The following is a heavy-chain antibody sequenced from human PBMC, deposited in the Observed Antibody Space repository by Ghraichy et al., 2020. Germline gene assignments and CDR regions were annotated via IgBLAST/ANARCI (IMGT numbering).Heavy chain of an antibody. D-gene: IGHD3-3*01. J-gene: IGHJ5*02. CDR2: INHSGST. V-gene: IGHV4-34*01. CDR3: ARGDITIFGVVIIPRGWFDP. CDR1: GGSFSGYY. Sequence: SETLSLTCAVYGGSFSGYYWSWIRQPPGKGLEWIGEINHSGSTNYNPSLKSRVTISVDTSKNQFSLKLSSVTAADTAVYYCARGDITIFGVVIIPRGWFDPWDQGTLVTVSS.